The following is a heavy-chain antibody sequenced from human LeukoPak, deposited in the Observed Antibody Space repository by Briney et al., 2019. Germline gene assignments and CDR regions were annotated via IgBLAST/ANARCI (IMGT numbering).Heavy chain of an antibody. Sequence: GGSLRLSCAASGFTFSSYAMSWVRQAPGKGLEWVSAISGSGGSTYYADSVKGRFTISRDNSKNTLYLQMNSLRAEDTAVYYCAKVYLFNDYEDGYFDYWGQGTPVTVSS. V-gene: IGHV3-23*01. CDR2: ISGSGGST. CDR1: GFTFSSYA. D-gene: IGHD4-17*01. CDR3: AKVYLFNDYEDGYFDY. J-gene: IGHJ4*02.